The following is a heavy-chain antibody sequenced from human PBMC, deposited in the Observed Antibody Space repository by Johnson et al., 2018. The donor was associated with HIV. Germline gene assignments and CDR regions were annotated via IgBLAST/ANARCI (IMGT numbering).Heavy chain of an antibody. V-gene: IGHV3-30-3*01. CDR3: ARADRDSGTYHDAFDI. D-gene: IGHD1-26*01. CDR2: ISYDGSNK. J-gene: IGHJ3*02. CDR1: GFTFTFYA. Sequence: QVQLVESGGGVVQPGRSLRLSCAASGFTFTFYAMHWVRQAPGKGLAWVAVISYDGSNKYYADSVKGRFTISRDNSKNTLYLQMNSLRAEDTTVYYCARADRDSGTYHDAFDIWGQGTMVTVSS.